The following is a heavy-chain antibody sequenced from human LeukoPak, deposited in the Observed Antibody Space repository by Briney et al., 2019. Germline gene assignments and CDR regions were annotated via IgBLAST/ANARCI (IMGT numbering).Heavy chain of an antibody. V-gene: IGHV3-21*01. Sequence: PGGSLRLSCAASGFTFSSYSMNWVRQAPGKGLEWVSSISSSSYIYYADSVKGRFTISRDNAKNSLYLQMNSLRAEDTAVYYCARVRYSSSWYVLYYFDYWGQGTLVTVSS. CDR3: ARVRYSSSWYVLYYFDY. CDR1: GFTFSSYS. CDR2: ISSSSYI. D-gene: IGHD6-13*01. J-gene: IGHJ4*02.